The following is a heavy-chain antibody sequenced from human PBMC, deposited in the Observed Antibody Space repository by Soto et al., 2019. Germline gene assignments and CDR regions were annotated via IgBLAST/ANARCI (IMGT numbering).Heavy chain of an antibody. Sequence: GESLKISCKSSGYSFTNYWIGWVLQMPGKGPEWMGIIYPGDSDTRYSPSFQGQVTISADQSISTAYLQWSSLKASDTAMYYCARRSTAGYYFDYWGQATLVTVSS. CDR1: GYSFTNYW. CDR3: ARRSTAGYYFDY. CDR2: IYPGDSDT. V-gene: IGHV5-51*01. J-gene: IGHJ4*02.